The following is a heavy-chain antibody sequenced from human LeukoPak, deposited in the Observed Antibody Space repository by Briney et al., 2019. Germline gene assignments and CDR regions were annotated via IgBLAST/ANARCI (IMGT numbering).Heavy chain of an antibody. D-gene: IGHD1-26*01. V-gene: IGHV4-38-2*02. CDR1: GYSISSGYY. Sequence: SETLSLTCTVSGYSISSGYYWGWIRQPPGKGLEWIGSIYHSGSTYYNPSLKSRVTISVDTSKNQFSLKLSSVTAADTAVYYCARRPSGSNPFDYWGQGTLVTVSS. J-gene: IGHJ4*02. CDR3: ARRPSGSNPFDY. CDR2: IYHSGST.